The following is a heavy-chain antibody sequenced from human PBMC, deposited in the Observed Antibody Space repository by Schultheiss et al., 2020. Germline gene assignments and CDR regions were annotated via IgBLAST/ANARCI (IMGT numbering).Heavy chain of an antibody. Sequence: KVSCKASGGTFSSYAISWVRQAPGQGLEWMGGIIPIFGTANYAQKFQGRVTITADESTSTAYMELRSLTSDDTAVYYCARGEGYNWNDEFGYWGQGTLVTVSS. J-gene: IGHJ4*02. CDR1: GGTFSSYA. CDR2: IIPIFGTA. V-gene: IGHV1-69*01. CDR3: ARGEGYNWNDEFGY. D-gene: IGHD1-1*01.